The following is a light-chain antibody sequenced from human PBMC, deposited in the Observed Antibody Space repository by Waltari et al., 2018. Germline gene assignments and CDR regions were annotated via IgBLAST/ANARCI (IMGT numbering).Light chain of an antibody. CDR3: SSYTSNISWV. CDR1: SSDIGGYNY. J-gene: IGLJ3*02. CDR2: DVT. Sequence: QSALAQPASVSGIPGQSISISCTGTSSDIGGYNYVSWYQHHSGKAPKVILYDVTYRPSGISNRFSGSKSGNTASLTIYGLQAEDEAYYYCSSYTSNISWVFGGGTKLTVL. V-gene: IGLV2-14*03.